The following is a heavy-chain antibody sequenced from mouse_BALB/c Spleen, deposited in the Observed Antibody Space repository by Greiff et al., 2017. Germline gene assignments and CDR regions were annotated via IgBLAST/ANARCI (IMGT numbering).Heavy chain of an antibody. D-gene: IGHD2-2*01. CDR3: ASGSYYAMDY. J-gene: IGHJ4*01. V-gene: IGHV14-1*02. CDR2: IDPENGNT. Sequence: EVQLQQSGAELVRPGALVKLSCKASGFNIKDYYMHWVKQRPEQGLEWIGWIDPENGNTIYDPKFQGKASITADTSSNTAYLQLSSLTSEDTAVYYCASGSYYAMDYWGQGTSVTVSS. CDR1: GFNIKDYY.